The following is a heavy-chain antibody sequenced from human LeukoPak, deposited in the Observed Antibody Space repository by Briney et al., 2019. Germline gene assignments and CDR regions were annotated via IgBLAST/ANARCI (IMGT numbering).Heavy chain of an antibody. CDR3: ARGCSGGSCFGDFDY. J-gene: IGHJ4*02. CDR1: GFTFSSYG. D-gene: IGHD2-15*01. CDR2: ISSRSSTI. Sequence: GGSLRLSCAASGFTFSSYGMNWVRQAPGKGLEWISYISSRSSTIYYADSVKGRFTISRDNAKNSLYLQMNSLRDEDTAMYYCARGCSGGSCFGDFDYWGQGTLGTVSS. V-gene: IGHV3-48*02.